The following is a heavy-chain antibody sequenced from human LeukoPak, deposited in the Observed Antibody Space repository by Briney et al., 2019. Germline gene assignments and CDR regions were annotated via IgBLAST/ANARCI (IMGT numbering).Heavy chain of an antibody. V-gene: IGHV3-30*02. J-gene: IGHJ4*02. Sequence: GGSLRLSCAASGFTFGSYGMHWVRQAPGKGLEWVTFIRSDGSNKYYADSVKGRFTISRDNSKNTLYLQMNSLRAEDTAVYYCAKDGNYYDSSGYPDYWGQGTLVTVSS. CDR1: GFTFGSYG. D-gene: IGHD3-22*01. CDR2: IRSDGSNK. CDR3: AKDGNYYDSSGYPDY.